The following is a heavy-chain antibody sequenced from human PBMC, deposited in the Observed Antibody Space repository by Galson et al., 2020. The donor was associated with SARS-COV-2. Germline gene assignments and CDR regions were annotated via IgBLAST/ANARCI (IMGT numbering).Heavy chain of an antibody. J-gene: IGHJ5*02. CDR3: AHRRSGWYVGWFDP. D-gene: IGHD6-19*01. V-gene: IGHV2-5*02. CDR1: GFSLSTSGVG. CDR2: IYWDDDK. Sequence: KMSGPTLVKPTQTLTLTCTFSGFSLSTSGVGVGWIRQPPGKALEWHALIYWDDDKRYSPSLKSRLTITKDTSKNQVVLTMTNMDPVDTATYYCAHRRSGWYVGWFDPWGQGTLVTVSS.